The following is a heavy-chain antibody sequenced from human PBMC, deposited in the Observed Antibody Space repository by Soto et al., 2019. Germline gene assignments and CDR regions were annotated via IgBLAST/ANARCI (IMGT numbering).Heavy chain of an antibody. V-gene: IGHV4-59*08. CDR1: GGSFSGHY. Sequence: SETLSLTCAVYGGSFSGHYWTWIRQPPGKGLEWIGYIYYSGSTNYNPSLKSRVTVSVDTSKNQFSLKLSSVTAADTAVYYCARYHYYDSSGYYYFDYWGQGTLVTVSS. CDR2: IYYSGST. CDR3: ARYHYYDSSGYYYFDY. J-gene: IGHJ4*02. D-gene: IGHD3-22*01.